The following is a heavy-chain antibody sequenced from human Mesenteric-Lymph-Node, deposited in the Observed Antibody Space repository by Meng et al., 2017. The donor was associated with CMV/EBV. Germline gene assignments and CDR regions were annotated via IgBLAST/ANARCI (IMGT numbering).Heavy chain of an antibody. J-gene: IGHJ5*02. CDR2: IYTDNST. CDR1: FTVIHNY. V-gene: IGHV3-53*05. D-gene: IGHD2-2*01. CDR3: ARELEGCTSTSCYRNWFDP. Sequence: FTVIHNYMTWVRQAPRKGLEWVSVIYTDNSTYYADSVKGRFTISRDNSKNTVYLQMNSLRSEDTGVYYCARELEGCTSTSCYRNWFDPWGQGTLVTVSS.